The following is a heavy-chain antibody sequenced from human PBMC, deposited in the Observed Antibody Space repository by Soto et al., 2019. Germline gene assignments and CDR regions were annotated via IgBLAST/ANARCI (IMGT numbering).Heavy chain of an antibody. J-gene: IGHJ6*02. Sequence: GESLKISCKGSGYSFTSYWISWVRQMPGKGLGWMGRIDPSDSYTNYSPSFQGHVTISADKSISTAYLQWSSLKASDTAMYYCASYGSYYYGSFYGMDVWGQGTTVTVSS. CDR2: IDPSDSYT. D-gene: IGHD3-10*01. CDR3: ASYGSYYYGSFYGMDV. CDR1: GYSFTSYW. V-gene: IGHV5-10-1*01.